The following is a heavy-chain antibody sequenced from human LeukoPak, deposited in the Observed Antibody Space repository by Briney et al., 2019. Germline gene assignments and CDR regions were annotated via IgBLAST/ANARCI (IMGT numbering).Heavy chain of an antibody. CDR2: MNPNSGNT. CDR1: GYTFTRYD. J-gene: IGHJ6*03. CDR3: ARTYCSSTSCYVYYMDV. D-gene: IGHD2-2*01. V-gene: IGHV1-8*01. Sequence: ASVKVSCKASGYTFTRYDINWVRQATGQGLEWMGWMNPNSGNTGYAQKFQGRVTMTRNTSISTAYMELSSLRSEDTAVYYCARTYCSSTSCYVYYMDVWGKGTTVTVSS.